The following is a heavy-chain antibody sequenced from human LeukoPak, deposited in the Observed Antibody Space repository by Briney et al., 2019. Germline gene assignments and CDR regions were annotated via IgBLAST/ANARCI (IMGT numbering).Heavy chain of an antibody. D-gene: IGHD1-26*01. J-gene: IGHJ6*03. Sequence: SETLSLTCTVSGYSISSGYYWGWIRQPPGKGLEWIGSIYHSGSTYYNPSLKSRVTISVDRSKNQFSLKLSSVTAADTAVYYCARDIVGATTFYYYYMDVWGKGTTVTVSS. CDR1: GYSISSGYY. V-gene: IGHV4-38-2*02. CDR2: IYHSGST. CDR3: ARDIVGATTFYYYYMDV.